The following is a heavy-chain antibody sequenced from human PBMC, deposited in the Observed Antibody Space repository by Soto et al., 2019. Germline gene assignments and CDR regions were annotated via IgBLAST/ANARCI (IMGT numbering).Heavy chain of an antibody. V-gene: IGHV1-2*02. J-gene: IGHJ4*02. CDR3: ARSPCSGGSCYWGAFDY. CDR2: INPNSGGT. D-gene: IGHD2-15*01. Sequence: QVQLVQSGAEVKKPGASVKVSCKASGYTFTGYYMHWVRQAPGQGLEWMGWINPNSGGTNYAQKFQGRVTMTRDTSISTAYMELSRLRSDDTAVYYYARSPCSGGSCYWGAFDYWGQGTLVTVSS. CDR1: GYTFTGYY.